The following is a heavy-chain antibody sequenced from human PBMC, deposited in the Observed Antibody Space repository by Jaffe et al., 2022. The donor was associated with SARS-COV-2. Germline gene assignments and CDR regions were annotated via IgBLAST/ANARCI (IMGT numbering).Heavy chain of an antibody. Sequence: EVQLVESGGGLVKAGGSLRLSCAASGFPFIYAWMSWVRQAPGKGLEWVGRIKSKNNGGTVDYAAPVEGRFSISRDDSKDTLYLQMNSLKTEDSAVYYCTPDLSRVWDYDYWIPYYQNWGQGTLVTVSS. CDR1: GFPFIYAW. J-gene: IGHJ4*02. V-gene: IGHV3-15*01. D-gene: IGHD3-3*01. CDR2: IKSKNNGGTV. CDR3: TPDLSRVWDYDYWIPYYQN.